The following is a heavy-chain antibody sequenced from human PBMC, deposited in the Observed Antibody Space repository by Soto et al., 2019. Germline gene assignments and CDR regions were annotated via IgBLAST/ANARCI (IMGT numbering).Heavy chain of an antibody. V-gene: IGHV4-59*01. D-gene: IGHD6-13*01. J-gene: IGHJ4*02. CDR1: GGSISSYY. Sequence: PSETLSLTCTVSGGSISSYYWSWIRQPPGKGLEWIGYIYYSGSTNYNPSLKSRVTISVDTSKNQFSLKLSSVTAADTALYYCGRALAPGYSSWYGEFTYDYWGQGTLVTVSS. CDR3: GRALAPGYSSWYGEFTYDY. CDR2: IYYSGST.